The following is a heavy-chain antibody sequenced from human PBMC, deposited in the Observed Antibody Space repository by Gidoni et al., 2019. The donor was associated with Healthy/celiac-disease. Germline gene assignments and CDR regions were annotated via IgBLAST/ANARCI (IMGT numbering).Heavy chain of an antibody. CDR2: SDWDDDK. V-gene: IGHV2-70*15. Sequence: QVTLRASRPALVQPTQTLTLTCTFSGFSLSTSGICGSWIRQPPGKALEWLASSDWDDDKYYSTSLKTRLTISKDTSKNQGVLTMTNMDPVDTATYYCARIRYGPGPGYYYYGMDVWGQGTTVTVSS. D-gene: IGHD4-17*01. CDR3: ARIRYGPGPGYYYYGMDV. CDR1: GFSLSTSGIC. J-gene: IGHJ6*02.